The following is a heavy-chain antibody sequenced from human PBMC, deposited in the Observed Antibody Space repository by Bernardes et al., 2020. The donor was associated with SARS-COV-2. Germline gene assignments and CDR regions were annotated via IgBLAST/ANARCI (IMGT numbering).Heavy chain of an antibody. J-gene: IGHJ4*02. Sequence: GSLSLSCAASGFTFSSYAMSWVRPAPGKGLEWVSAIRGSGTNTYYADSVKGRFTISRDNSKNTLYLQMNSLRAEDTAVYYCAKSVVGYCSGGRCYWRYFDYWGQGTRVTVSS. D-gene: IGHD2-15*01. CDR1: GFTFSSYA. CDR2: IRGSGTNT. V-gene: IGHV3-23*01. CDR3: AKSVVGYCSGGRCYWRYFDY.